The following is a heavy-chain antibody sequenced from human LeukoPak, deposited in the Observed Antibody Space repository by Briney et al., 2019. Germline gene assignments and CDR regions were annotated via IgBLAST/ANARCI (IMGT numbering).Heavy chain of an antibody. D-gene: IGHD3-22*01. Sequence: PGGSLRLSCAASGFTFSSYAMSWVRQAPGKGLEWVSAISGSGGSTYYADSVKGRFTISRDNAKNSLYLQMNSLRAEDTAVYYCARTPGYDSSARHWGQGTLVTVSS. CDR3: ARTPGYDSSARH. J-gene: IGHJ1*01. V-gene: IGHV3-23*01. CDR2: ISGSGGST. CDR1: GFTFSSYA.